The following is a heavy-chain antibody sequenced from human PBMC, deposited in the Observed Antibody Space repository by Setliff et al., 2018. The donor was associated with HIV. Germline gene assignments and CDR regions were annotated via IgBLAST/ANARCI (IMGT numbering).Heavy chain of an antibody. CDR2: ISWNSDII. D-gene: IGHD6-19*01. Sequence: SLKISCGGSGFNFNNYAMHWVRQSPGKGLEWVSGISWNSDIIGYADYAEGRFTISRDNVRNSLYLLMNSLTAEDTASYYCVKDGSVAGRNYFYMDVWGKGTTVTVSS. CDR1: GFNFNNYA. CDR3: VKDGSVAGRNYFYMDV. J-gene: IGHJ6*03. V-gene: IGHV3-9*01.